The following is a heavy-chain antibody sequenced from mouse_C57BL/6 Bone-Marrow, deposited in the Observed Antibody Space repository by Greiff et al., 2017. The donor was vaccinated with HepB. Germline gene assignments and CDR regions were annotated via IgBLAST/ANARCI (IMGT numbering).Heavy chain of an antibody. CDR1: GYTFTSYW. J-gene: IGHJ3*01. Sequence: QVQLKQSGAELAKPGASVKLSCKASGYTFTSYWMHWVKQRPGQGLEWIGYINPSSGYTKYNQKFKDKATLTADKSSSTAYMQLSSLTYEDSAVYCCASGDGNYFFAYWGQGTLVTVSA. V-gene: IGHV1-7*01. D-gene: IGHD2-1*01. CDR2: INPSSGYT. CDR3: ASGDGNYFFAY.